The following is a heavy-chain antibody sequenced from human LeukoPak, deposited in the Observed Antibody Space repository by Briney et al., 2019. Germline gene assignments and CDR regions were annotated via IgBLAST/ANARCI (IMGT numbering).Heavy chain of an antibody. CDR2: ISYGGSNK. CDR1: GFTFSSYA. V-gene: IGHV3-30*04. D-gene: IGHD3-9*01. Sequence: TGGSLRLSCAASGFTFSSYAMHWVRQAPGKGLEWVAVISYGGSNKYYADSVKGRFTISRDNSKNTLYLQMNSLRAEDTAVYYCARVKESNYDILTGVDYWGQGTLVTVSS. J-gene: IGHJ4*02. CDR3: ARVKESNYDILTGVDY.